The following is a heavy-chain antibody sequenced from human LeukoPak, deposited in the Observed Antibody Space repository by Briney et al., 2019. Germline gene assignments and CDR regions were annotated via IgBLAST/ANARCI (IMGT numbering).Heavy chain of an antibody. CDR2: ISTDGSTT. V-gene: IGHV3-74*01. CDR1: GFTFSSYW. D-gene: IGHD6-6*01. Sequence: GGSLRLSCAASGFTFSSYWMHWVRQAPGKGLVWVSRISTDGSTTTYADSVKGRFTISRDNAKKTLYRQMNSLRAEDTAVYYCSRRGIGARPFDYWGQGTLVTVSS. J-gene: IGHJ4*02. CDR3: SRRGIGARPFDY.